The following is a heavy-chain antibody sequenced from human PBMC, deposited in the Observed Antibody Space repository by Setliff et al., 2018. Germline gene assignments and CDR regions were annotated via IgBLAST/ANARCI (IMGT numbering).Heavy chain of an antibody. D-gene: IGHD3-10*01. V-gene: IGHV4-38-2*01. CDR2: IYHSGST. Sequence: SETLSLTCAVPGYSISSGYYWGWIRQPPGKGLEWIGSIYHSGSTHYNPSLKSRVTISVDTSRNQFSVKLSSVTAADTAVYYCARMGTAGRRGGWLDPWGQGTLVTVSS. J-gene: IGHJ5*02. CDR3: ARMGTAGRRGGWLDP. CDR1: GYSISSGYY.